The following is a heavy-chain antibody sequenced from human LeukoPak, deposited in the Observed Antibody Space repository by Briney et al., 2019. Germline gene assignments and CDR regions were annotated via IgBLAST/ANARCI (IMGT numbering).Heavy chain of an antibody. D-gene: IGHD6-19*01. CDR1: GGTFSSYA. Sequence: SVKVSCKASGGTFSSYAISWVRQAPGQGLEWMGRIIPIFGTANYAQKFQGRVTITTDESTSTAYMELSSLRSEDTAVYYCARVISGWYFFDYWGQGTLVTVSS. CDR2: IIPIFGTA. V-gene: IGHV1-69*05. J-gene: IGHJ4*02. CDR3: ARVISGWYFFDY.